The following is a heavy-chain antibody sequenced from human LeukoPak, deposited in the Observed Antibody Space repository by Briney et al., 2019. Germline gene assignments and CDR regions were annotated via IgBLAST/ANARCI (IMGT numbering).Heavy chain of an antibody. J-gene: IGHJ4*02. V-gene: IGHV1-18*01. Sequence: ASVKVSCKASGYTFTSYGISWVRQAPGQGLEWMGWISAYNGNTNYAQKLQGRVTMTTDTSTSTAYMELRSLSADDTAVYYCARVIDWGYDSSGYYHFDYWGQGTLVTVSS. CDR3: ARVIDWGYDSSGYYHFDY. CDR1: GYTFTSYG. D-gene: IGHD3-22*01. CDR2: ISAYNGNT.